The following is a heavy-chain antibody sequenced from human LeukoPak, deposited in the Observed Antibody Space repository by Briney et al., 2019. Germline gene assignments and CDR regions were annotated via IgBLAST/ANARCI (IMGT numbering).Heavy chain of an antibody. CDR1: GFIFSIYW. CDR3: ARGIRTLRFLDWFDP. CDR2: IKGDGGVK. Sequence: GGSLRLSCAASGFIFSIYWMSWVRQAPGKGLEWVASIKGDGGVKHFLDSVQGRFTISRDNSKNTLYLQMNSLRAEDTAVYYCARGIRTLRFLDWFDPWGQGTLVTVSS. D-gene: IGHD3-3*01. V-gene: IGHV3-7*01. J-gene: IGHJ5*02.